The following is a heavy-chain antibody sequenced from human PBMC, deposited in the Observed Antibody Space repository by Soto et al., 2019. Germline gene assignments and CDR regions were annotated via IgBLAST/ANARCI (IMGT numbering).Heavy chain of an antibody. D-gene: IGHD3-16*02. CDR3: SIARHIVADPIRGCLDV. CDR2: IMPVFAIA. J-gene: IGHJ6*02. CDR1: GGTFSSNA. V-gene: IGHV1-69*01. Sequence: QVQLVQSGAEVKKPGSSVKVSCKASGGTFSSNAISWVRQAPGQALEWMGGIMPVFAIANYAQKFQGRVTITADESTSTAYMALSSLGSEATAVYYCSIARHIVADPIRGCLDVWGQGTTVSVS.